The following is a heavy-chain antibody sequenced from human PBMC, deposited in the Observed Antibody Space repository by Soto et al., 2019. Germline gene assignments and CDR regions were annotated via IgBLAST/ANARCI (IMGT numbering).Heavy chain of an antibody. D-gene: IGHD3-22*01. J-gene: IGHJ4*02. CDR2: IYDSGAT. CDR1: GASIGSGGYY. CDR3: ARHYYDSSGYFRD. Sequence: QVQLQESGPGLVKPSQTLSLTCNVSGASIGSGGYYWSWIRQHPGKGLEWIGYIYDSGATYYNPSLKSRITISADTSQNQFSLRLSSVTAADTAVYYCARHYYDSSGYFRDWGQGTLVTVSS. V-gene: IGHV4-31*03.